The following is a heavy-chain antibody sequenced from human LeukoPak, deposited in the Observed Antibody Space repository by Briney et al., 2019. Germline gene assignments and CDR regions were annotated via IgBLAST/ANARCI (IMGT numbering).Heavy chain of an antibody. CDR2: IYYSGNT. Sequence: SETLSLTCTVSGGSISSYYWSWIRQPPGKGLEWIGYIYYSGNTNYNPSLKSRVTVSVDTSKNQFSLKLSSVTAADTAVYYCARDPGGYFFDYWGQGTLVTVSS. D-gene: IGHD3-10*01. CDR1: GGSISSYY. CDR3: ARDPGGYFFDY. J-gene: IGHJ4*02. V-gene: IGHV4-59*01.